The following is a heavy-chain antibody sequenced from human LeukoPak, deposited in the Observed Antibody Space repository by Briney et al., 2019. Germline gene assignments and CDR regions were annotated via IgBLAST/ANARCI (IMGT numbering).Heavy chain of an antibody. CDR3: ARGTRGAYCGGDCYSNDY. CDR1: GYTFTGYY. D-gene: IGHD2-21*02. Sequence: ASVKVSCKASGYTFTGYYMHWVRQAPGHGLEWLGWINPNSGGTNYAQKFQGRVTMTRDTSISTAYIELSRMRSDATAVYYCARGTRGAYCGGDCYSNDYWGQGTLVTVSS. V-gene: IGHV1-2*02. J-gene: IGHJ4*02. CDR2: INPNSGGT.